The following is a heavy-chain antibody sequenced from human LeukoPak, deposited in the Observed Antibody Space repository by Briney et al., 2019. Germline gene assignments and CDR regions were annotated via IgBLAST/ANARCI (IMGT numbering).Heavy chain of an antibody. J-gene: IGHJ4*02. CDR1: GFTFSDYW. CDR2: TNGDGSEK. Sequence: GGSLRLSCVASGFTFSDYWMSWVRQAPGKGLEWVANTNGDGSEKYYVDSVKGRFTISRDNAKNSLYLQMSSLRAEDTAVYYCARDRIKSGSYYFDYWGQGTLVTVSS. V-gene: IGHV3-7*01. D-gene: IGHD1-26*01. CDR3: ARDRIKSGSYYFDY.